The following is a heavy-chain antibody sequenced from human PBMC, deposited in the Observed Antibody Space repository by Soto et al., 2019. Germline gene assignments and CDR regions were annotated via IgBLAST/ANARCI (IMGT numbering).Heavy chain of an antibody. CDR2: INHSGST. CDR1: GGSFSGYY. Sequence: NPSETLSLTCAVYGGSFSGYYWSWIRQPPGKGLEWIGEINHSGSTNYNPSLKSRVTISVDTSKNQFSLKLSSVTAADTAVYYCADGYSYGIDYWGQGTLVTVSS. CDR3: ADGYSYGIDY. V-gene: IGHV4-34*01. D-gene: IGHD5-18*01. J-gene: IGHJ4*02.